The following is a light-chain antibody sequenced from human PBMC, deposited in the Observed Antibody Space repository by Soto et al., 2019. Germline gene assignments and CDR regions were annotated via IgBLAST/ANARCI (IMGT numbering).Light chain of an antibody. CDR1: SSDIGDYDC. V-gene: IGLV2-14*03. CDR2: DVN. J-gene: IGLJ2*01. CDR3: TSYSSGSTHVI. Sequence: QSALTQPASVSGSPGQSITLSCTGTSSDIGDYDCVSWYQRHPGKAPKLIIYDVNNRPSGVSDRFSGSKSGNTASLTISGLQAEDEADYYCTSYSSGSTHVIFGGGTKLTVL.